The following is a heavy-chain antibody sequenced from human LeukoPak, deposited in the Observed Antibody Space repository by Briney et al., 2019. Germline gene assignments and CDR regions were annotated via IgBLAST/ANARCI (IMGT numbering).Heavy chain of an antibody. Sequence: SETLSLTCSVSGGSISGSSYYWGWIRQPPGKGLEWIGEFNHSGSTNYNPSLNSRVTISVDTSKNQFSLKLSSVTAADTAVYYCARGLGLTTGAYYFDSWGQGTLVAVSS. V-gene: IGHV4-39*07. CDR3: ARGLGLTTGAYYFDS. CDR2: FNHSGST. CDR1: GGSISGSSYY. D-gene: IGHD3-22*01. J-gene: IGHJ4*02.